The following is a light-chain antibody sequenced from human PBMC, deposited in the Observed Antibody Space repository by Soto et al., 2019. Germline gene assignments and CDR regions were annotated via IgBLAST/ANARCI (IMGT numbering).Light chain of an antibody. V-gene: IGLV2-14*01. Sequence: QSALTQPASVSGSPGQSITISCTGTSSYVGGYNYVSWYQQHPGKAPKLMIYDVSNRPSGVSNRFSGSKSGNTASLTISGLQADDEADYYCSSYTSSSTYVFGTGTKVTVL. CDR3: SSYTSSSTYV. CDR2: DVS. CDR1: SSYVGGYNY. J-gene: IGLJ1*01.